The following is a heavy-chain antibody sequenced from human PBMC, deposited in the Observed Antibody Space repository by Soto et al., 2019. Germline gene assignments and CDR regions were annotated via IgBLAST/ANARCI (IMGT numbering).Heavy chain of an antibody. D-gene: IGHD3-10*01. CDR3: ARGQWYYGSGSYSVFDY. V-gene: IGHV4-34*01. CDR1: GGSFSGYY. J-gene: IGHJ4*02. CDR2: INHSGST. Sequence: QVQLQQWSAGLLKHSETLSLTCAVYGGSFSGYYWSWIRQPPGKGLERIGEINHSGSTNYNPSLKSRVTISVDTSKNQVSLKLSSETAADSDVYYCARGQWYYGSGSYSVFDYWGQGTLVTVSS.